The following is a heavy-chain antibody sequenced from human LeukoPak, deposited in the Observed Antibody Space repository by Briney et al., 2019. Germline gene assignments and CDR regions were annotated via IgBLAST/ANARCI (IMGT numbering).Heavy chain of an antibody. V-gene: IGHV4-39*02. CDR2: IYYSGSTYYIGNIYYNGSA. CDR3: AREDTPMIIPFDY. J-gene: IGHJ4*02. D-gene: IGHD5-18*01. CDR1: GGSISSSGYC. Sequence: KSSETLSLTCTVSGGSISSSGYCWGWIRQPPGKGLEWIGSIYYSGSTYYIGNIYYNGSAYYNPSLKSRVTISVDTSKNQFSLKLSSVTAADTAVYYCAREDTPMIIPFDYWGQGTLVTVSS.